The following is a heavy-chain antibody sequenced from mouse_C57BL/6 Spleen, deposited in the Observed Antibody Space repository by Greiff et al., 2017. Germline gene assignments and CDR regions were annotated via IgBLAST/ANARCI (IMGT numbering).Heavy chain of an antibody. V-gene: IGHV1-22*01. D-gene: IGHD2-4*01. CDR1: GYTFTDYN. CDR2: INPNNGGT. J-gene: IGHJ3*01. Sequence: VQLKQSGPELVKPGASVKMSCKASGYTFTDYNMHWVKQSHGKSLEWIGYINPNNGGTSYNQKFKGKATLTVNKSSSTAYMELRSLTSEDSAVYYCARNYDYDGGFAYWGQGTLVTVSA. CDR3: ARNYDYDGGFAY.